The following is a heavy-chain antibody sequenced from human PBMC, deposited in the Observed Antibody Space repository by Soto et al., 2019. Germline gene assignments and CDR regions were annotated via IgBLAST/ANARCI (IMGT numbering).Heavy chain of an antibody. CDR3: ASHVVVVAATLSGFDY. CDR2: IYYSGST. V-gene: IGHV4-39*01. J-gene: IGHJ4*02. D-gene: IGHD2-15*01. CDR1: GGSISSSSYY. Sequence: QLQLQESGPGLVKPSETLSLTCTVSGGSISSSSYYWGWIRQPPGKGLEWIGRIYYSGSTYYNPSLKSRVTITVDTPKNQFSLKLSSVTAADTAVYYCASHVVVVAATLSGFDYWGQGTLVTVSS.